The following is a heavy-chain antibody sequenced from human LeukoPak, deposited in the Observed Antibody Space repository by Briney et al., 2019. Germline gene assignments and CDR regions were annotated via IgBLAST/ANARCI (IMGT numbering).Heavy chain of an antibody. CDR1: GFTFSSYW. D-gene: IGHD6-13*01. J-gene: IGHJ4*02. CDR2: IKQDGSEK. Sequence: VQPGGSLRLSCAASGFTFSSYWMSWVRQAPGKGLEWVANIKQDGSEKYYVDSVKGRFTISRDNAKNSLYLQMNSLRAEDTAVYYCAKTLTGYSSPEFDYWGQGTLVTVSS. CDR3: AKTLTGYSSPEFDY. V-gene: IGHV3-7*01.